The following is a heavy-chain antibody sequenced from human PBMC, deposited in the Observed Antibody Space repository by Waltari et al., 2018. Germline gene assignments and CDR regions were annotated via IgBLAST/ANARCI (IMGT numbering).Heavy chain of an antibody. CDR2: ISYDGSDE. J-gene: IGHJ4*02. Sequence: QVQLVESGGGVAQPGTSLSLSCAASGFTFSSPGMHWVRQAPGKGLEWVAGISYDGSDEYYADSVKGRFTISRDNSKNTLYLRMNSLRLEDTAVYYCAKDGAWTTVFYFESWGQGTLVPVSS. V-gene: IGHV3-30*18. D-gene: IGHD4-17*01. CDR1: GFTFSSPG. CDR3: AKDGAWTTVFYFES.